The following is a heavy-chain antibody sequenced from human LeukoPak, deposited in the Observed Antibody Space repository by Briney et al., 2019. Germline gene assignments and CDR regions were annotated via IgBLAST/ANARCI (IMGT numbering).Heavy chain of an antibody. CDR1: GYTFTGYY. V-gene: IGHV1-2*02. CDR2: INPNSGGT. Sequence: ASVKVSCKASGYTFTGYYMHWVRQAPGQGLEWMGWINPNSGGTNYAQKFQGRVTMTRDTSISTAYMELSRLRSDDTAVYYCARDLYSSSSPYGDYYYYYGMDVWGQGTTVTVS. CDR3: ARDLYSSSSPYGDYYYYYGMDV. D-gene: IGHD6-13*01. J-gene: IGHJ6*02.